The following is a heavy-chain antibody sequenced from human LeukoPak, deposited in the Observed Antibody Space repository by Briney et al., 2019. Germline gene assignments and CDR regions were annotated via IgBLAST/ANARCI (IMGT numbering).Heavy chain of an antibody. CDR3: ARGVADYVWGSYRSGSILFDP. J-gene: IGHJ5*02. Sequence: SETLSLPRAVYGGSFSGYYWSWIRQPPGKGLEWIGEINHSGSINYNPSLKSRVTISVDTSKNQFSLKLSSVTAADTAVYYCARGVADYVWGSYRSGSILFDPWGQGTLVTVSS. CDR1: GGSFSGYY. CDR2: INHSGSI. V-gene: IGHV4-34*01. D-gene: IGHD3-16*02.